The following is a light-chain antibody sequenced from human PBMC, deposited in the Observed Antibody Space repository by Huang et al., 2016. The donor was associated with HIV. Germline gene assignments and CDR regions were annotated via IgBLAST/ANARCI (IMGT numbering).Light chain of an antibody. CDR1: QTVGSN. Sequence: EIVMTQSPATLSVSPGERATLYCRASQTVGSNIAWYQQKLGQAPRLLIFDASTRATGIPARFSGSESGTVFTLTISSLQSEDFGVYYCHHYNNWPPRGTFGQGTKVEIK. CDR2: DAS. CDR3: HHYNNWPPRGT. J-gene: IGKJ1*01. V-gene: IGKV3-15*01.